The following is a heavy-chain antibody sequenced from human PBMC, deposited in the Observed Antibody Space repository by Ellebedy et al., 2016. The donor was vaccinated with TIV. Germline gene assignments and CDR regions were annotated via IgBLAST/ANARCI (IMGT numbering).Heavy chain of an antibody. J-gene: IGHJ4*02. V-gene: IGHV1-2*02. CDR2: INPDSGVT. D-gene: IGHD5-12*01. Sequence: ASVKVSCKASGYTFINNYIHWVRQAPGQGLEWMGWINPDSGVTDYAQKFQGRVTMSRDTSIRKGYMELSRLTSDDTAVFYCARDRFGIPWRYADYWGQGTLVTVAS. CDR1: GYTFINNY. CDR3: ARDRFGIPWRYADY.